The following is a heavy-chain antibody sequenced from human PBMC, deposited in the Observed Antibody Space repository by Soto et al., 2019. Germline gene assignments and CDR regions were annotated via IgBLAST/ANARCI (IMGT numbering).Heavy chain of an antibody. D-gene: IGHD3-10*01. CDR3: ARDSGWPILNFDN. J-gene: IGHJ4*02. CDR2: SSYDGRET. Sequence: GSLRLSCAASDFDFSSYGIHWVRQAPGKGLEWVAASSYDGRETLYADSAKGRFTVSKEMSKNTAFLQMNALRHEDTAVYFCARDSGWPILNFDNWGQGTPVTVSS. CDR1: DFDFSSYG. V-gene: IGHV3-30*03.